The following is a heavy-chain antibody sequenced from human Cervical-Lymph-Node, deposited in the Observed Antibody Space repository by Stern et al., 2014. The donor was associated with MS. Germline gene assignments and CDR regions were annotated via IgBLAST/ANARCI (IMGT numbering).Heavy chain of an antibody. CDR3: TKSYYDFYYGMDV. D-gene: IGHD3-3*01. V-gene: IGHV3-49*03. CDR1: GFIFGNFA. J-gene: IGHJ6*02. Sequence: VQLQESGGGLVQPGRSLRLSCTASGFIFGNFAMTWFRQGPGKGLEWVGLIRSKPYGGTTQYAASVEGRFTISRDDSKSIAYLQMNSLKTEDTAVYYCTKSYYDFYYGMDVWGQGTTVTVSS. CDR2: IRSKPYGGTT.